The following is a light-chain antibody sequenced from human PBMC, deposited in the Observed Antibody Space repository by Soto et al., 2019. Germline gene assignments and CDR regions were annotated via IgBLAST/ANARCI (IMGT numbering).Light chain of an antibody. CDR1: SSDVGSYNL. J-gene: IGLJ2*01. Sequence: SVLTQPASVSGSPGQSITISCTGSSSDVGSYNLVSWYQHHPGKAPKVIIYEGGKRPSGVSNRFSGSKSGITAFLTISGLRAEDEADYYCCSYAGYSTSAVFGGGTKVTVL. V-gene: IGLV2-23*01. CDR2: EGG. CDR3: CSYAGYSTSAV.